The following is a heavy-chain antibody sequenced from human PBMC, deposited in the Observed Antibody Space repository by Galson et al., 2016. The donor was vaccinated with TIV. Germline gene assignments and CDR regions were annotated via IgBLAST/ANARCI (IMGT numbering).Heavy chain of an antibody. J-gene: IGHJ5*02. CDR2: IYFGGDT. CDR3: ARGLRNIIIRGQGDWFDP. CDR1: GDSISSGGYS. V-gene: IGHV4-30-2*01. Sequence: TLSLTCGVSGDSISSGGYSWNWIRQPPGKGLEWIGYIYFGGDTYSNPSLESRVTMSLDTSKSQFSLKLSSVTAADTAIYYCARGLRNIIIRGQGDWFDPWGQGTLVTVSS. D-gene: IGHD3-16*01.